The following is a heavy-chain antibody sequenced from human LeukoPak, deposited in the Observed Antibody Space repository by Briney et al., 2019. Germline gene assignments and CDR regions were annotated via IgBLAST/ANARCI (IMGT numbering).Heavy chain of an antibody. J-gene: IGHJ5*02. D-gene: IGHD3-10*01. CDR1: GGSFSGYY. Sequence: PSETLSLTCAVYGGSFSGYYWSWIRQPPGKGLEWIGEINHSGSTNYNPSLKSRVTISVDTSKNQSCLTHKSVTAADTAVYYCARGGYYGWGNDFRFDPWGQGTLVTVSS. CDR2: INHSGST. V-gene: IGHV4-34*01. CDR3: ARGGYYGWGNDFRFDP.